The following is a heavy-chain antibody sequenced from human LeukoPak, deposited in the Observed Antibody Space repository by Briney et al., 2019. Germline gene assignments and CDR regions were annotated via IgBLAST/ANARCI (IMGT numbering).Heavy chain of an antibody. CDR2: IKQDGSEK. CDR3: AGREY. Sequence: GGSLRLSCAASGFTFSFYWMNWVRQAPGKGLEWVANIKQDGSEKYYVDSVKGRFTISRDNAKNSLYLQMNSLRAEDTAVYYCAGREYWGQGTLVTVSS. V-gene: IGHV3-7*01. J-gene: IGHJ4*02. D-gene: IGHD5-24*01. CDR1: GFTFSFYW.